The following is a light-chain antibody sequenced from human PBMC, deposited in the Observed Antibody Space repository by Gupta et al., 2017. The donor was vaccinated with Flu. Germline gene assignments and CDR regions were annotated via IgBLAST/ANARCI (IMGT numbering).Light chain of an antibody. CDR3: QQYNNWGSRTTMYT. Sequence: ELVLTQSPASLSLSAGDSASLACMASAYIYRNLVRYYQKPSQAPRLLISVASERATGVPDRFTGSGFGTESTITINNLLTDVYGLDVCQQYNNWGSRTTMYTFGQGTRLDI. CDR2: VAS. J-gene: IGKJ2*01. V-gene: IGKV3-15*01. CDR1: AYIYRN.